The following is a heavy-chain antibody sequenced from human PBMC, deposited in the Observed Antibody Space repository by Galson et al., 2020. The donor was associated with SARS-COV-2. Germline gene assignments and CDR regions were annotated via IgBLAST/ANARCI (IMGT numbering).Heavy chain of an antibody. V-gene: IGHV3-9*01. CDR3: AKDMAAAQWLVLGYYYGMDV. CDR1: GFTFDDYA. Sequence: SLKISCAASGFTFDDYAMHWVRQAPGKGLEWVSGISWNSGSIGYADSVKGRFTISRDNAKNSLYLQMNSLRAEDTALYYCAKDMAAAQWLVLGYYYGMDVWGQGTTVTVSS. D-gene: IGHD6-19*01. J-gene: IGHJ6*02. CDR2: ISWNSGSI.